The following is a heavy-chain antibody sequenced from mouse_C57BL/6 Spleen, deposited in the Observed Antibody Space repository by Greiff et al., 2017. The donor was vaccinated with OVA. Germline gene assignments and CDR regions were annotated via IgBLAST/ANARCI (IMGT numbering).Heavy chain of an antibody. CDR1: GFTFSDYG. V-gene: IGHV5-17*01. J-gene: IGHJ4*01. CDR2: ISSGSSTI. Sequence: EVQRVESGGGLVKPGGSLKLSCAASGFTFSDYGMHWVRQAPEKGLEWVAYISSGSSTIYYADTVKGRFTIPRDNAKNTLFLQMTSLRSEDTAMYYCARPYYGYPYAMDYWGQGTSVTVSS. D-gene: IGHD2-9*01. CDR3: ARPYYGYPYAMDY.